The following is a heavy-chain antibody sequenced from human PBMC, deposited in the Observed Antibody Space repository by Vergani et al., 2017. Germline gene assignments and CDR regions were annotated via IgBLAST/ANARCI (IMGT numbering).Heavy chain of an antibody. J-gene: IGHJ4*02. CDR2: IYPGDSDT. Sequence: EVQLVQSGAEVKKPGESLKISCKGSGYSFTSYWIGWVRQMPGKGLEWMGIIYPGDSDTRYSPSFQGQVTVTADKAISTAYLQWSSLKASDTAMYYCARPYYDSSGYYPYYFDYWGQGTLVTVSS. CDR3: ARPYYDSSGYYPYYFDY. D-gene: IGHD3-22*01. V-gene: IGHV5-51*01. CDR1: GYSFTSYW.